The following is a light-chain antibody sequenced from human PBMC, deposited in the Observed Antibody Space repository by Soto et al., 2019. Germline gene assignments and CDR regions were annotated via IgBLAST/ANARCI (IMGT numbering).Light chain of an antibody. V-gene: IGKV3-15*01. CDR3: HQRQSWPRT. Sequence: EIVMTQSPSTLSASPGESATLSCRASQNVRNFLAWYQQRPGQAPRLLIYGASTRATGVPARFSASGSGTEYTLTISDVQPEDFALYYCHQRQSWPRTFGQGTKVDIK. CDR1: QNVRNF. J-gene: IGKJ1*01. CDR2: GAS.